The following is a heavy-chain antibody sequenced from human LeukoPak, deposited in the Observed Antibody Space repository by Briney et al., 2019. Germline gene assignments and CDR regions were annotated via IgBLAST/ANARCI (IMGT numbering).Heavy chain of an antibody. D-gene: IGHD6-13*01. Sequence: GGSLRLSCAASGFTFSSYGMHWVRQAPGKGLEWVAVIWYDGSNKYYADSVKGRFTISRDNSKNTLYLQMNSLRAEDTAVYYCARDSTQYSSSWIDYWGQGTLVTVSS. CDR2: IWYDGSNK. CDR3: ARDSTQYSSSWIDY. CDR1: GFTFSSYG. J-gene: IGHJ4*02. V-gene: IGHV3-33*01.